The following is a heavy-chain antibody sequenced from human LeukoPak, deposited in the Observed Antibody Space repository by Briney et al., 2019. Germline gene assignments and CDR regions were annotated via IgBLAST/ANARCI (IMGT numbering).Heavy chain of an antibody. CDR1: GYSISSGYD. Sequence: SETLSLTCTVSGYSISSGYDWGWIRQPPGKGLEWIGSIYYRRTTYYNPSLKSRVTISVDTSKNQFSLKLSSVTAADTAVYYCVIAAAGGWFDPWGQGTLVTVSS. CDR3: VIAAAGGWFDP. J-gene: IGHJ5*02. V-gene: IGHV4-38-2*02. D-gene: IGHD6-13*01. CDR2: IYYRRTT.